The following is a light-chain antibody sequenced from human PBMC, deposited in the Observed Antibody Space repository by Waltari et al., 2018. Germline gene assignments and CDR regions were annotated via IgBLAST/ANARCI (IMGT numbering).Light chain of an antibody. CDR1: SGHSGNI. CDR2: VNSDGSH. V-gene: IGLV4-69*01. J-gene: IGLJ3*02. CDR3: QTGGHGTWV. Sequence: QLVLTQSPSASASLGASVKLTCPLSSGHSGNILAWHQQQPEKGPRYLMKVNSDGSHNKGDEIPDRFSGSSSGAERYLTISSVQSEDEADYYCQTGGHGTWVFGGGTTLTVL.